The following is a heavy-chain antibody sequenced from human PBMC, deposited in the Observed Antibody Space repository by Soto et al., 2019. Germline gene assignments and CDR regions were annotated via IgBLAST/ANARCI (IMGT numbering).Heavy chain of an antibody. Sequence: PGGSLRLSFAASGFTVSSNYMSWVRQAPGKGLEWVSVIYSGGSTYYADSVKGRFTISRHNSKNTLYLQMNSLRAEDTAVYYCARGHAAMAYYYYMDVWGKGTTVTVSS. CDR1: GFTVSSNY. J-gene: IGHJ6*03. CDR2: IYSGGST. D-gene: IGHD2-2*01. CDR3: ARGHAAMAYYYYMDV. V-gene: IGHV3-53*04.